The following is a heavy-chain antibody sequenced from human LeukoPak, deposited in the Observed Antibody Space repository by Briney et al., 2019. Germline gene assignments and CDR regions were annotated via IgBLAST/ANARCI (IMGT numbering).Heavy chain of an antibody. J-gene: IGHJ4*02. V-gene: IGHV3-23*01. Sequence: PGGSLTLSCAASGFIFSNYAMTWVRQAPGKGLQWVSTITSGGNTYYADSVKGRFTISRDNSKNTLYLQMNSLRAEDTAVYYCAKYCSGGNCYSGLYWGQGTLVTVSS. CDR1: GFIFSNYA. D-gene: IGHD2-15*01. CDR3: AKYCSGGNCYSGLY. CDR2: ITSGGNT.